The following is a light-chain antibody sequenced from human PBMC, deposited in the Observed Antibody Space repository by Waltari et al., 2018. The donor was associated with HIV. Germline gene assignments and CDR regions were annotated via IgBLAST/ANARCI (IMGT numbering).Light chain of an antibody. Sequence: QSALTQPASVSGSPGQSITISCTGTSSDVGGYNYVSWYQQHPGKFPTLMIFDIPKRPSGVSNRFSGSKSGNTASLTISGLQAEDEADYYCSSYTSSSTYVFGTGTEVTVL. V-gene: IGLV2-14*01. CDR1: SSDVGGYNY. CDR3: SSYTSSSTYV. CDR2: DIP. J-gene: IGLJ1*01.